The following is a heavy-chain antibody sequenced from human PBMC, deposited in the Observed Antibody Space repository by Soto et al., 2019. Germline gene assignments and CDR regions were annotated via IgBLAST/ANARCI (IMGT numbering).Heavy chain of an antibody. CDR3: ARATPECSAGSCCSGGKIFDY. CDR1: GGTFSSYA. D-gene: IGHD2-15*01. V-gene: IGHV1-69*13. CDR2: IIPIFGTA. J-gene: IGHJ4*02. Sequence: SVKVSCKASGGTFSSYAISWVRQAPGQGLEWMGGIIPIFGTANYAQKFQGRVTITADESTSTAYMELSSLRSEDTAVYYCARATPECSAGSCCSGGKIFDYWGQGILVTVSS.